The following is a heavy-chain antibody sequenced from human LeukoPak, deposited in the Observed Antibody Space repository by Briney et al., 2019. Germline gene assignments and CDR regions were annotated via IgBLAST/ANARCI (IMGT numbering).Heavy chain of an antibody. CDR3: AGSPYYYDSSASQDFDF. CDR2: INHSGST. V-gene: IGHV4-34*01. D-gene: IGHD3-22*01. Sequence: PSETLSLTCAVYGGSFSGYYWSWIRQPPGKGLEWIGEINHSGSTNYNPSLKSRVTISVDTSRNQFSLKLSSVTATDTAVYYCAGSPYYYDSSASQDFDFWGQGTLVTVSS. J-gene: IGHJ4*02. CDR1: GGSFSGYY.